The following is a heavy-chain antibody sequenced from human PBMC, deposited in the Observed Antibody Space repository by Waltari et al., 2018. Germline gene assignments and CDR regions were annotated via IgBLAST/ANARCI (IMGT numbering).Heavy chain of an antibody. J-gene: IGHJ4*02. Sequence: QVQLQESGPGLVKPSETLSLTCAVSGYSISSGYYWGWIRQPPGKGLEWIGSIDHSGSTYYNPSLKSRVTISVDTSKNQCSLKLSSVTAADTAVYYCARRNRDGYNYYYFDYWGQGTLVTVSS. CDR2: IDHSGST. V-gene: IGHV4-38-2*01. D-gene: IGHD5-12*01. CDR1: GYSISSGYY. CDR3: ARRNRDGYNYYYFDY.